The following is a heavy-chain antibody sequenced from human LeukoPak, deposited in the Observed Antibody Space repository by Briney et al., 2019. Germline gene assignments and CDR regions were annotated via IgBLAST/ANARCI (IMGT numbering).Heavy chain of an antibody. V-gene: IGHV1-18*01. CDR1: GYTFTRYG. CDR3: ARLREVDCSSTSCYALWFDP. Sequence: WASVKVSCKASGYTFTRYGFNWVRQAPGQGLEWMGWISAYNGNTKYAQKLQGRVTMTTDTSTSTAYMELRSLRSDDTAVYYCARLREVDCSSTSCYALWFDPWGQGTLVTVSS. D-gene: IGHD2-2*01. J-gene: IGHJ5*02. CDR2: ISAYNGNT.